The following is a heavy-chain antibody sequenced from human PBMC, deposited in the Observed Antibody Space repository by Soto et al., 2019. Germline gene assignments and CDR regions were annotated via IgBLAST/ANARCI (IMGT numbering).Heavy chain of an antibody. CDR3: ARRPQDCSGGRCYLYFHH. V-gene: IGHV4-30-4*01. Sequence: SETLSLTCTVSGGSISSGDYYWSWIRQPPGKGLEWIGYIYYSGSTYYNPSLKSRVTISVDTSKNQFSLKLSSVTAADTAVYYCARRPQDCSGGRCYLYFHHWGQGPLVTVSS. CDR1: GGSISSGDYY. D-gene: IGHD2-15*01. CDR2: IYYSGST. J-gene: IGHJ1*01.